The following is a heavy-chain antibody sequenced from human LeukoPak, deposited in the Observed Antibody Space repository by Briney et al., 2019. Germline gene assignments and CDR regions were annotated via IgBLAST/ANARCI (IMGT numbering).Heavy chain of an antibody. CDR2: IRDKANGYTT. D-gene: IGHD1-14*01. J-gene: IGHJ4*02. CDR1: GFTFSDHY. CDR3: TRVTRDVDY. V-gene: IGHV3-72*01. Sequence: GGSLRLSCAASGFTFSDHYIDWVRQAPGKGLEWVGRIRDKANGYTTEYAASVKGRFTISRDDSKNSAYLQMNSLKTEDTAVYYCTRVTRDVDYWGQGTLVTVSS.